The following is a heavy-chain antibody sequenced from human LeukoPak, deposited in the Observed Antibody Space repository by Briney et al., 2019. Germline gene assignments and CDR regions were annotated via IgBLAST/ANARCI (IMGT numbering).Heavy chain of an antibody. J-gene: IGHJ4*02. D-gene: IGHD4-17*01. V-gene: IGHV3-30*18. CDR1: RFTFNIYG. CDR3: AKQHGDFSYYFDS. CDR2: ISYDGNNQ. Sequence: GGPQRLSCAASRFTFNIYGMHWVRQAPGKGLEWVAIISYDGNNQYYGDSVKGRFTISRDNSKNTLYLQMNSLRIEDTAVYYCAKQHGDFSYYFDSWGQGTLVTVSS.